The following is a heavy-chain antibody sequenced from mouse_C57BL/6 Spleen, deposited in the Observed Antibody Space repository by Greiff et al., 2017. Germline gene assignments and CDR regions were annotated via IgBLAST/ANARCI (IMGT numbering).Heavy chain of an antibody. D-gene: IGHD1-1*01. CDR1: GYSFTDYN. J-gene: IGHJ4*01. V-gene: IGHV1-39*01. Sequence: EVQLQQSGPELVKPGASVKISCKASGYSFTDYNMNWVKQSNGKSLEWIGVINPNYGTTSYNQKFKGKATLTVDQSSSTAYMRLNSLTSEDSAVYYCARTLALITTVVATDAMDYWGQGTSVTVSS. CDR3: ARTLALITTVVATDAMDY. CDR2: INPNYGTT.